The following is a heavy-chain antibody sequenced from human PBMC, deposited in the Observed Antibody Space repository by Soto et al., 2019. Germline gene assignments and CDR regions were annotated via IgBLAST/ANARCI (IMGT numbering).Heavy chain of an antibody. J-gene: IGHJ4*02. Sequence: SETLSLTCTVSGGSISSYYWSWIRQPPGKGLEWIGYIYYSGSTNYNPSLKSRVTISVDTSKNQFSLKLSSVTAADTAVYYCASTLWTAGTFDYWGQGTLVTVSS. CDR1: GGSISSYY. D-gene: IGHD6-13*01. V-gene: IGHV4-59*01. CDR2: IYYSGST. CDR3: ASTLWTAGTFDY.